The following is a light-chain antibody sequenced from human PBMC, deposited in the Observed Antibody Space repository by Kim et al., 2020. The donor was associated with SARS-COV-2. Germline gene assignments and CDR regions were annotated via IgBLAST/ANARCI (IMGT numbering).Light chain of an antibody. Sequence: SPGERATLSCRASQSVTSSHLAWYQQKPGQAPRLLIYDASNRATGIPARFSGSGSGTDFTLTISSLEPEDFAVYYCQQRSNLGTTFGGGTKVDIK. CDR3: QQRSNLGTT. CDR2: DAS. J-gene: IGKJ4*01. CDR1: QSVTSSH. V-gene: IGKV3-11*01.